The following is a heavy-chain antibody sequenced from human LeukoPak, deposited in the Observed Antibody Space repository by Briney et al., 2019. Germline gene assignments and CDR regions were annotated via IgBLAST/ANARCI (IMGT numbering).Heavy chain of an antibody. V-gene: IGHV3-30*04. CDR3: ARDGGGGYKYYYYGMDV. Sequence: GRSLRLSCAASGFTFSSYAMHWVRQAPGKGLEWVAVISYVGSNKYYADSVKGRFTISRDNSKNTLYLQMNSLRAEDTAVYYCARDGGGGYKYYYYGMDVWGQGTTVTVSS. J-gene: IGHJ6*02. D-gene: IGHD1-26*01. CDR1: GFTFSSYA. CDR2: ISYVGSNK.